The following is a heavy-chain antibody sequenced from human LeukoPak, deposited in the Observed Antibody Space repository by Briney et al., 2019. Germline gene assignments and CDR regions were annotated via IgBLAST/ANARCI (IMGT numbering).Heavy chain of an antibody. V-gene: IGHV3-48*03. CDR1: GFTFSSYA. Sequence: GGSLRLSCAASGFTFSSYAMNWVRQAPGKGLEWVSYISSSGSTIYYADSVKGRFTISRDNAKNSLYLQMNSLRAEDTAVYYCASYQRGYRGYFDYWGQGTLVTVSS. CDR2: ISSSGSTI. CDR3: ASYQRGYRGYFDY. D-gene: IGHD5-18*01. J-gene: IGHJ4*02.